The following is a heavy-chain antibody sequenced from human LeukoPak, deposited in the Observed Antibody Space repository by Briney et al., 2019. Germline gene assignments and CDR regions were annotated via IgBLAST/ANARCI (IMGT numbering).Heavy chain of an antibody. Sequence: ASVKVSCKASGYTFTCYYMHWVRQAPGQGLEWMGWINPNSGGTNYAQKFQGRVTMTRDTSISTAYMELSRLRSDDTAVYYCARWYSSGWYALAPTRKFDYWGQGTLVTVSS. V-gene: IGHV1-2*02. CDR3: ARWYSSGWYALAPTRKFDY. J-gene: IGHJ4*02. D-gene: IGHD6-19*01. CDR2: INPNSGGT. CDR1: GYTFTCYY.